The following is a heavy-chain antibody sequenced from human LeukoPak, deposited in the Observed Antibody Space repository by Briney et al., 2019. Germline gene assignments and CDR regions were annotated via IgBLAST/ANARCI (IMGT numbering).Heavy chain of an antibody. CDR1: GSTVSSNY. V-gene: IGHV3-66*01. D-gene: IGHD4-17*01. J-gene: IGHJ3*01. Sequence: GGSLRLSCVASGSTVSSNYMSWVRQAPGKGLEWVSVIYSGGSTYYADPVKGRFTISRDDSENTLYLQMNNLRAEDTAVYYCARDRPPYVDYDAFDVWGQGTMVTVSS. CDR2: IYSGGST. CDR3: ARDRPPYVDYDAFDV.